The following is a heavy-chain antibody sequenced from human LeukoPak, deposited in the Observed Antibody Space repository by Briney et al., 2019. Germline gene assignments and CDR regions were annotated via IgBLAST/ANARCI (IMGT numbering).Heavy chain of an antibody. Sequence: ASVKVSCKASGYTFTSYDINWVRHATGQGLEWMGWKNPNSGSTGYAQKFQGRVTMTRNTSISTAYMELSSLRSEDTAVYYCARGNSHSSSHEGNRFDPWGQGTLVTVSS. CDR3: ARGNSHSSSHEGNRFDP. D-gene: IGHD6-13*01. J-gene: IGHJ5*02. CDR2: KNPNSGST. CDR1: GYTFTSYD. V-gene: IGHV1-8*01.